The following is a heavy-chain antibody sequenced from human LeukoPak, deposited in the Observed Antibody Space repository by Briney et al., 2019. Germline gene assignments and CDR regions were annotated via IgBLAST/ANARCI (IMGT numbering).Heavy chain of an antibody. CDR3: ARGGSITMVRGAYTRGNWFDP. D-gene: IGHD3-10*01. CDR2: MNPNSGNT. J-gene: IGHJ5*02. Sequence: AAVKVSCKASGYTFTSYDINWVRQATGQGLEWMGWMNPNSGNTGYAQKFQGRVTMTRNTPISTAYMELSSLRSEDTAVYYCARGGSITMVRGAYTRGNWFDPWGQGTLVTVSS. CDR1: GYTFTSYD. V-gene: IGHV1-8*01.